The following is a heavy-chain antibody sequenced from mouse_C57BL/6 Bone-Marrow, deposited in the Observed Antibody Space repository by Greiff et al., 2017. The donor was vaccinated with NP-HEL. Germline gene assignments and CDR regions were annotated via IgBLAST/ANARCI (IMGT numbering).Heavy chain of an antibody. CDR2: ISSGGDYI. J-gene: IGHJ3*01. Sequence: DVQLVESGEGLVKPGGSLKLSCAASGFTFSSYAMSWVRQTPEKRLEWVAYISSGGDYIYYADTVKGRFTISRDTARNTLYLQMSSLKSEDTAMYYWTRDRGYGCGFAYWGRGTLVTVSA. V-gene: IGHV5-9-1*02. CDR3: TRDRGYGCGFAY. D-gene: IGHD2-2*01. CDR1: GFTFSSYA.